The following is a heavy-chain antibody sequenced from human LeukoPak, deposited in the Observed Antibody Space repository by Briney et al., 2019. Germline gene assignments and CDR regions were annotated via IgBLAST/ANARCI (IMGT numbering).Heavy chain of an antibody. CDR1: SGSLSGYY. J-gene: IGHJ2*01. CDR2: ITHSGSP. CDR3: TRGVDL. V-gene: IGHV4-34*01. Sequence: SDTLSLTCGVSSGSLSGYYWRWIRQPPGGGLEWLGEITHSGSPNYNPSLKSRVTISGDTSKKQFSLNLKSVTAADTGVYYCTRGVDLWGRGTPVTLSS.